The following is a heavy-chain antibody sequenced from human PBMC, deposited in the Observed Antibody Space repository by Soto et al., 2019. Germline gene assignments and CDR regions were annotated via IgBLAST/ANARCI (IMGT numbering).Heavy chain of an antibody. J-gene: IGHJ6*03. CDR3: ARRRRGDIVVVPAAMPPYYYYYYMDV. Sequence: SETLSLTCTVSGGSISSSSYYWGWIRQPPGKGLEWIGSIYYSGSTYYNPSLKSRVTISVDTSKNQFSLKLSSVTAAETTVYYCARRRRGDIVVVPAAMPPYYYYYYMDVWGKGTTVTVSS. CDR2: IYYSGST. D-gene: IGHD2-2*01. V-gene: IGHV4-39*01. CDR1: GGSISSSSYY.